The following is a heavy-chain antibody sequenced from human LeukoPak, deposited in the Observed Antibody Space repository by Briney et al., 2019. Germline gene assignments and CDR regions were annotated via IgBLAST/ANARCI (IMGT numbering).Heavy chain of an antibody. CDR2: SYWDDDK. CDR1: GFSLRTGGVG. V-gene: IGHV2-5*02. J-gene: IGHJ4*02. Sequence: GSGPTLVNPTQTLTLTCTFSGFSLRTGGVGVGWIRQPPGKALEWLSLSYWDDDKRYSPSLKSRLTITKDTSKNQVVLTMTNMDPVDTATYYCAHTVYDILTGYYRAGDYFDYWGQGTLVTVSS. D-gene: IGHD3-9*01. CDR3: AHTVYDILTGYYRAGDYFDY.